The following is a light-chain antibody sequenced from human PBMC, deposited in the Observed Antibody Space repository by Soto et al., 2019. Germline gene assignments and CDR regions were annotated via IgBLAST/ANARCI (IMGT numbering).Light chain of an antibody. CDR2: ATY. Sequence: EIVVTQSPGSLSLSPGEGATLSCRASQSVSTTYLAWYQLKPGQAPRLVIYATYSRAAGIPDRFRGSGSGSEFTLTISSLEPEDVGVYFCQQYGNSPRYSFGQGTKLEIK. CDR1: QSVSTTY. CDR3: QQYGNSPRYS. V-gene: IGKV3-20*01. J-gene: IGKJ2*03.